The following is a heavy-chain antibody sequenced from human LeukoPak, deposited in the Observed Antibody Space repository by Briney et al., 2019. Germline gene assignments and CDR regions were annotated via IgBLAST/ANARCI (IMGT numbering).Heavy chain of an antibody. D-gene: IGHD6-19*01. CDR2: ISGSGGST. CDR3: ARGIRIAVAGNIDY. V-gene: IGHV3-23*01. Sequence: PGGSLRLSCAASGFTFSNYAMNWVRQAPGKGLEWVSVISGSGGSTDYADSVKGRFTISRDNSKNTLYLQMNSLRAEDTAVYYCARGIRIAVAGNIDYWGQGTLVIVSS. J-gene: IGHJ4*02. CDR1: GFTFSNYA.